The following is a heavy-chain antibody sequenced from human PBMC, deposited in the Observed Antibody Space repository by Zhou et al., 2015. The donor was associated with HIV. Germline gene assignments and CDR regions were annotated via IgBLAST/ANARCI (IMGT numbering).Heavy chain of an antibody. CDR1: GGTFNSYA. CDR2: IIPIFGTA. J-gene: IGHJ4*02. V-gene: IGHV1-69*01. CDR3: ARRRVGSGWYGVDY. Sequence: QVQLVQSGAEVKKPGSSVKVSCKASGGTFNSYAISWVRQAPGQGLEXMGGIIPIFGTANYAQQFEGRVTITADESTNTAYMELSSLRSEDTAVYYCARRRVGSGWYGVDYWGQGTLVTVSS. D-gene: IGHD6-19*01.